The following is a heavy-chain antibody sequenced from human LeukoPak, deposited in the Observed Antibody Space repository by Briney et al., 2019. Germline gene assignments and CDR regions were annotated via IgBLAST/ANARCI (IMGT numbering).Heavy chain of an antibody. J-gene: IGHJ4*02. CDR3: TKGQWQAFDY. CDR2: ISWNGGSI. Sequence: PGRSLRLSCAASGFTFGDYAMHWVRQVPGKGLERVSYISWNGGSINYADSVKGRFTISRDNAKNSLYLQMNSLRTEGMALYYCTKGQWQAFDYWGQGALVTVSS. CDR1: GFTFGDYA. D-gene: IGHD6-19*01. V-gene: IGHV3-9*03.